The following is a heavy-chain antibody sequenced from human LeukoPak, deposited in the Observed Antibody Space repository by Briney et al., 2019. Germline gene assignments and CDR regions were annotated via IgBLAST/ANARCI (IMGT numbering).Heavy chain of an antibody. CDR2: ISSDGVST. CDR1: GFTFSNYA. Sequence: GGSLRLSCAASGFTFSNYAIHWVRQAPGRGLEYVSGISSDGVSTYYGNSVKGRFTISRDNSKNTLYLQMGSLRADDMAVYYCARGRGSYPPYFDYWGQGTLVTVSS. J-gene: IGHJ4*02. D-gene: IGHD1-26*01. V-gene: IGHV3-64*01. CDR3: ARGRGSYPPYFDY.